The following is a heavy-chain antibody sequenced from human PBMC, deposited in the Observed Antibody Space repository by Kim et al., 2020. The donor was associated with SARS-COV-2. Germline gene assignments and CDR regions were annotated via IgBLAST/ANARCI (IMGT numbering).Heavy chain of an antibody. J-gene: IGHJ6*02. V-gene: IGHV4-34*01. CDR3: ASTPGITMVRVPSDYGMDV. D-gene: IGHD3-10*01. Sequence: SETLSLTCAVYGGSFSGYYWSWIRQPPGKGLEWIGEINHSGSTNYNPSLKSRVTISVDTSKNQFSLKLSSVTAADTAVYYCASTPGITMVRVPSDYGMDVWGQGTTVTVSS. CDR2: INHSGST. CDR1: GGSFSGYY.